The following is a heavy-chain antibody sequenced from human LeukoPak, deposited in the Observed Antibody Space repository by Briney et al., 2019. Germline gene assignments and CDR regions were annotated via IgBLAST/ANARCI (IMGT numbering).Heavy chain of an antibody. D-gene: IGHD4-17*01. J-gene: IGHJ4*02. CDR2: ISYDGSNK. CDR3: AKSYGRRRYFDH. V-gene: IGHV3-30*18. CDR1: GFTFSSYW. Sequence: PGGSLRLSCAASGFTFSSYWMSWVRQAPGKGLEWVAVISYDGSNKYYADSVKGRFTISRDNSKNTLYLQMNSLRAEDTAVYYCAKSYGRRRYFDHWGQGTLVTISS.